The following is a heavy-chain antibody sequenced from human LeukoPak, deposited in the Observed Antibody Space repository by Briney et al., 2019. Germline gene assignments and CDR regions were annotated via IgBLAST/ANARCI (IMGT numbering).Heavy chain of an antibody. J-gene: IGHJ3*02. CDR1: GGSISSYY. D-gene: IGHD2-15*01. CDR3: ARVVVVAATLDAFDI. Sequence: SETLSLTCTVSGGSISSYYWSWIRQPPGKGLEWIGYIYYSGSTNYNPSLKSRVTISVDTSKNQFSLKLSSVTAADTAVYYCARVVVVAATLDAFDIWGQGTMVTVSS. V-gene: IGHV4-59*08. CDR2: IYYSGST.